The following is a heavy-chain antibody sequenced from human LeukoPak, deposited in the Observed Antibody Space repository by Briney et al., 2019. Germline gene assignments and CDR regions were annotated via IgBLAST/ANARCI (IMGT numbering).Heavy chain of an antibody. CDR3: RAGSDSFDY. CDR2: IKTMADGGTT. D-gene: IGHD1-1*01. CDR1: GFTFSNAW. Sequence: GGSLRLSCVASGFTFSNAWMNWVRQAPGKGLEWVGRIKTMADGGTTDYAAPVKGRFTFSRDDSKNMLFLQMNSLKIEDTGVYYCRAGSDSFDYWGQGTLVTASS. J-gene: IGHJ4*02. V-gene: IGHV3-15*01.